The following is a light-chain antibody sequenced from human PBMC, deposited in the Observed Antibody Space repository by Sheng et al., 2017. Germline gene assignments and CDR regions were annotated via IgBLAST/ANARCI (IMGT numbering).Light chain of an antibody. CDR2: GAS. Sequence: EIVMTQSPATLSVSPGERATLSCRASQSVSSTYLAWYQQKPGQAPRLLIYGASTRATGIPDRFSGSGSGTDFTLTINRLEPEDFAVYYCQHYGSSALTFGGGTQVEIK. V-gene: IGKV3-20*01. CDR3: QHYGSSALT. CDR1: QSVSSTY. J-gene: IGKJ4*01.